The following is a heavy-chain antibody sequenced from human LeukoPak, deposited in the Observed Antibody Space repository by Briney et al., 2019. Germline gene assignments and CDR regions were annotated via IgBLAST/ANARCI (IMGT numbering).Heavy chain of an antibody. CDR2: IYYSGST. CDR3: ARVPGDGSGSPFDY. Sequence: SGTLSLTCTVSGGSISSDNYYWGCIRQPPGKGLEWIGSIYYSGSTYYSPSLKSRVTISVDTSKNQFSLKLSSVTAADTAVYYCARVPGDGSGSPFDYWGQGTLVTVSS. J-gene: IGHJ4*02. D-gene: IGHD3-10*01. V-gene: IGHV4-39*07. CDR1: GGSISSDNYY.